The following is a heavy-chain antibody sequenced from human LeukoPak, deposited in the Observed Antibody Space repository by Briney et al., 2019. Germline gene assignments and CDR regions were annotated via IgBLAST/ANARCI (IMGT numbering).Heavy chain of an antibody. CDR2: FDPEDSET. D-gene: IGHD2-2*01. Sequence: ASVKVSCKASGGTFSSYAISWVRLAPGKGLEWMGGFDPEDSETVNAQKFQGRVTMTEDTSTDTAYMELNSLRAEDTAIYYCAVDCSSPSCYGQSAFDIWGQGTMVTVSS. CDR1: GGTFSSYA. CDR3: AVDCSSPSCYGQSAFDI. V-gene: IGHV1-24*01. J-gene: IGHJ3*02.